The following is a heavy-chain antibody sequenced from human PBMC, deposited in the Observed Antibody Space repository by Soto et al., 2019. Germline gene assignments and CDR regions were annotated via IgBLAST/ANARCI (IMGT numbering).Heavy chain of an antibody. Sequence: QLQLQESGPGLVKPWETLSLTCTVSGASVSSSTYYWGWVRQPPGKGLEWIGSVYRTGGTYYSPSLQGRVAISVDPSKKHLSLNLESVTAADTAVYFCFNGRYGSFDYWGQGTLVTVSS. CDR3: FNGRYGSFDY. CDR2: VYRTGGT. CDR1: GASVSSSTYY. J-gene: IGHJ4*02. V-gene: IGHV4-39*02. D-gene: IGHD3-10*01.